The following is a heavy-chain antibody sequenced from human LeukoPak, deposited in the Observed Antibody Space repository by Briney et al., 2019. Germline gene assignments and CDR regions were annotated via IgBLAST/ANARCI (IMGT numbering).Heavy chain of an antibody. V-gene: IGHV3-23*01. J-gene: IGHJ4*02. D-gene: IGHD4-17*01. Sequence: PGGSLRLSCAASAFTFSRSAMSWVRQAPGKGLEWVSVIGGGGGITNYADSVKGRFTISRDNSNNTLSLQMNSLRVEDTAVYYCAKGGSTVTTEDVVDYWGQATLVTVSS. CDR3: AKGGSTVTTEDVVDY. CDR2: IGGGGGIT. CDR1: AFTFSRSA.